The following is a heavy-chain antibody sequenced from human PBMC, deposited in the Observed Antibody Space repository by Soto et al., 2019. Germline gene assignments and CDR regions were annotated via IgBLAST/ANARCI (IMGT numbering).Heavy chain of an antibody. CDR2: ISYDGSNQ. CDR3: TAGWSYFDC. Sequence: QVQLVESGGGVVQPGRSLRLSCAASGLTFSNYGMEWVRQAPGKGLEWVAVISYDGSNQYYADSVKGRFTISRDNSKKMLYLQMNTLRVADTAVYYCTAGWSYFDCWGQGALVIVSS. CDR1: GLTFSNYG. D-gene: IGHD6-19*01. V-gene: IGHV3-30*03. J-gene: IGHJ4*02.